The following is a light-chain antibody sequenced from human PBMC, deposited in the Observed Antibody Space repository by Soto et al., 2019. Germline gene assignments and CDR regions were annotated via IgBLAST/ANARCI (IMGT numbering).Light chain of an antibody. CDR3: AAWDDSLSGDVV. J-gene: IGLJ2*01. CDR1: TSNIGGKY. CDR2: RND. V-gene: IGLV1-47*01. Sequence: QSVLTQPPSASGTPGQRVAISCSAGTSNIGGKYVYWYQQLPGTTPNLLIYRNDQRPSGVPERFSGSKSGTSASLAISGLRSEDEADYYCAAWDDSLSGDVVFGGGTKLTVL.